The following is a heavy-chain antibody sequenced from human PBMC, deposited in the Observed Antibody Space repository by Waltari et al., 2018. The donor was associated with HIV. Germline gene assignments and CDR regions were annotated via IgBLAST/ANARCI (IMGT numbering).Heavy chain of an antibody. CDR3: AKGTAEYYGSGRLGV. J-gene: IGHJ6*02. Sequence: EVQLVESGGGLVQPGRSLRLSCAASGFPFDDYAMHWVRQAPGKGLEWVSGISWNSGSIGYADSVKGRFTISRDNAKNSLYLQMNSLRAEDTALYYCAKGTAEYYGSGRLGVWGQGTTVTVSS. CDR2: ISWNSGSI. D-gene: IGHD3-10*01. CDR1: GFPFDDYA. V-gene: IGHV3-9*01.